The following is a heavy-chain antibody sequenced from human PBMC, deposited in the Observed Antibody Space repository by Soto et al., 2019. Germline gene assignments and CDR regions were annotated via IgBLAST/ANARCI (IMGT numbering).Heavy chain of an antibody. CDR3: ARVPLRGVIVPNTYYSDY. Sequence: GASVKVSCKASGYTFTSYGISWVRQAPGQGLEWMGWISAYNGNTNYAQKLQGRVTMTTDTSTSTAYMELRSLRSDDTAVYYCARVPLRGVIVPNTYYSDYWGQGTLVTVSS. V-gene: IGHV1-18*01. CDR1: GYTFTSYG. D-gene: IGHD3-16*02. J-gene: IGHJ4*02. CDR2: ISAYNGNT.